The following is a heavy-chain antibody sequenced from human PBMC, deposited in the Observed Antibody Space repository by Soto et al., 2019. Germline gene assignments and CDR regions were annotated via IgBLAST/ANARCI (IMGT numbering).Heavy chain of an antibody. CDR1: GFTFSSYG. J-gene: IGHJ6*02. CDR3: ARERTSSAVVAARIGMDV. CDR2: IWYDGSNK. V-gene: IGHV3-33*01. D-gene: IGHD2-15*01. Sequence: GGSLRLSCAASGFTFSSYGMHWVRQAPGKGLEWVAVIWYDGSNKYYADSVKGRFTISRDNSKNTLYLQMNSLRAEDTAVYYCARERTSSAVVAARIGMDVWGQGTTVTVSS.